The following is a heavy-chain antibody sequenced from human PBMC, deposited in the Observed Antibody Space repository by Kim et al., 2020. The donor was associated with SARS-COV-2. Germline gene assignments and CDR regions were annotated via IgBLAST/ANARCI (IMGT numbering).Heavy chain of an antibody. CDR1: GGSIRSADYS. CDR3: ARGRVWHGLDV. Sequence: SETLSLTCAVSGGSIRSADYSWGWIRQPPGKGLEWIGHISYNGRTDYNPSLKSRLTISLDKSKNRFSLNLRFVTAADTAFYYCARGRVWHGLDVWGQGTTVTVSS. CDR2: ISYNGRT. J-gene: IGHJ6*02. V-gene: IGHV4-30-2*01.